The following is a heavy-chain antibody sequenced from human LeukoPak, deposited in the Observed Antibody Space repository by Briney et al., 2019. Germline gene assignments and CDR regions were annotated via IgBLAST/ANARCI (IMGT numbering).Heavy chain of an antibody. Sequence: GALRLSCAASGFTFSSYWMSWVRQAPGKGLEWVANIKQDGSEKYYVDSVKGRFTISRDNDKNSLYLQMNSLRAEDTAVYYCARDEGDSNGGLYYGMDVWGQGTTVTVSS. V-gene: IGHV3-7*01. J-gene: IGHJ6*02. CDR2: IKQDGSEK. CDR1: GFTFSSYW. D-gene: IGHD2-21*02. CDR3: ARDEGDSNGGLYYGMDV.